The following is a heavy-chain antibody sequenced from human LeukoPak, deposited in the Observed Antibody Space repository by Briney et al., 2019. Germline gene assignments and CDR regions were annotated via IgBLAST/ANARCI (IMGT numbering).Heavy chain of an antibody. Sequence: GGSLRLSCAASGFTFSSYAMSWVRQAPGKGLEWVSAISGSGGSTYYADSVKGRFTISRDNSKNTLYLQMNSLRAEDTAVYYCAKDPAKWLRYYYYYGMDVWGQGTTVTVSS. CDR2: ISGSGGST. CDR3: AKDPAKWLRYYYYYGMDV. V-gene: IGHV3-23*01. J-gene: IGHJ6*02. D-gene: IGHD5-12*01. CDR1: GFTFSSYA.